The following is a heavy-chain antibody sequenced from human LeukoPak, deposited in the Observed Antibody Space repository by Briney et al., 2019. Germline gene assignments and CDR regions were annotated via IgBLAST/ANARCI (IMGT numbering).Heavy chain of an antibody. CDR3: ARFTPQGYGWGGYNRFDP. CDR2: IHYGGGT. CDR1: DGSISSYY. D-gene: IGHD3-16*01. V-gene: IGHV4-59*01. Sequence: SETLSLTCTFSDGSISSYYWKWIRKPPEKGLEWGGYIHYGGGTNYNPSLKSRVTISVDTSKNPFSLNLTSVTAADTAVYYCARFTPQGYGWGGYNRFDPWGQGTLVTVSS. J-gene: IGHJ5*02.